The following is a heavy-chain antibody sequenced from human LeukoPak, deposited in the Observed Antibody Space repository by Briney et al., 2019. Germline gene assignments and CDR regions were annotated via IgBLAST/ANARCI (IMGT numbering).Heavy chain of an antibody. CDR1: GFTFDDYA. D-gene: IGHD6-19*01. CDR2: ISWNSGSI. J-gene: IGHJ4*02. V-gene: IGHV3-9*01. CDR3: AKDAILYSSGWYFDY. Sequence: GGSLRLSCAASGFTFDDYAMPWVRQAPGKGLEWVSGISWNSGSIGYADSVKGRFTISRDNAKNSLYLQMNSLRAEDTALYYCAKDAILYSSGWYFDYWGQGTLVTVSS.